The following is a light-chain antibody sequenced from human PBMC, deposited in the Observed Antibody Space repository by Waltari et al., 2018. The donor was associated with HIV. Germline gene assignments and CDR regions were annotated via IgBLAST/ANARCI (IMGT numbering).Light chain of an antibody. J-gene: IGLJ2*01. CDR2: QDR. V-gene: IGLV3-1*01. CDR3: QAWDSSTVV. Sequence: SYELAQPPSVSVSPGQTASITCSGDKLGNKFAAWYQQKPGQSPVVVMDQDRSRPSVIPERFSGSNSGNTATLTISGTQGMDEADYYCQAWDSSTVVFGGGTKLTVL. CDR1: KLGNKF.